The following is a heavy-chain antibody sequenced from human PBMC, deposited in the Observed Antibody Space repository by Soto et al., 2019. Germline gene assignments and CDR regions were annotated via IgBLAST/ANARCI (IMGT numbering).Heavy chain of an antibody. Sequence: EVQLVETGGGLIQPGGSLRLFCAASGFTVSSAYMSWVRRAPGKGLEWVSVIYSGGSTYYADSLKGRFTISRDNSKNTLNLQMNSLRAEDTAVYYCARGGFAPFDYWGQGTMVTVSS. J-gene: IGHJ4*02. V-gene: IGHV3-53*02. CDR2: IYSGGST. CDR3: ARGGFAPFDY. CDR1: GFTVSSAY.